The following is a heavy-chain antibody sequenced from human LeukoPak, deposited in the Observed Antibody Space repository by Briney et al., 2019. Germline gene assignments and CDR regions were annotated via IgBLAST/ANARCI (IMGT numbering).Heavy chain of an antibody. Sequence: ASVKVSCKASGYTFTGYYMHWVRQAPGQGLEWMGWINPNSGGTNYAQKFQGRVTMTRDTSISTAYMELSRLRSDDTAVYYCARDKIGTTFIEGIWGQGTMVTVSS. CDR3: ARDKIGTTFIEGI. D-gene: IGHD1-1*01. CDR1: GYTFTGYY. V-gene: IGHV1-2*02. CDR2: INPNSGGT. J-gene: IGHJ3*02.